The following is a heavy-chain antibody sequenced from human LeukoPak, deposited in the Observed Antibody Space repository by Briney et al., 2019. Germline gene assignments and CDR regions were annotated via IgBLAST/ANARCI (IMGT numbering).Heavy chain of an antibody. CDR1: GGSISSGSYY. J-gene: IGHJ6*03. D-gene: IGHD2-2*01. CDR3: ARGYCSSTSCYDYYYYYMDV. Sequence: SETLSLTCTVSGGSISSGSYYWSWIRQPAGKGLEWIGRIYTSGSTNYNPSLKSRVTISVDTSKNQFSLKLSSVTAADTAVYYCARGYCSSTSCYDYYYYYMDVWGKGTTVTISS. V-gene: IGHV4-61*02. CDR2: IYTSGST.